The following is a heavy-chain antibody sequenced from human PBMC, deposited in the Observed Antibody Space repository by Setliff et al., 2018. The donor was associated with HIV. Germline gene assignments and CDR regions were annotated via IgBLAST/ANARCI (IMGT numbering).Heavy chain of an antibody. CDR2: MYNSGST. D-gene: IGHD3-3*01. Sequence: PSETLSLTCTVSGGSITSHYWSWIRQPPGKGLEWIGYMYNSGSTNYNPSLKSRVTISVDTSKNQFSLNLTSVTAADTAVYYCARSKTFYDFWGGYYTHGAFKIWGLGTMVTVSS. CDR3: ARSKTFYDFWGGYYTHGAFKI. V-gene: IGHV4-59*11. J-gene: IGHJ3*02. CDR1: GGSITSHY.